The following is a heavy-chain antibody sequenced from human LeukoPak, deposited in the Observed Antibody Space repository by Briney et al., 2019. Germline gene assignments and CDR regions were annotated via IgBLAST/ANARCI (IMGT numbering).Heavy chain of an antibody. CDR2: IGTAGDT. Sequence: GGSLRLSCAASGFTFSSYDMHWVRQATGKGLEWVSAIGTAGDTYYPGSVKGRFTISRENAKNSLYLQMNSLRAGDTAVYYCARGALLGTSPRWFDPWGQGTLVTVSS. CDR1: GFTFSSYD. D-gene: IGHD1-26*01. CDR3: ARGALLGTSPRWFDP. V-gene: IGHV3-13*01. J-gene: IGHJ5*02.